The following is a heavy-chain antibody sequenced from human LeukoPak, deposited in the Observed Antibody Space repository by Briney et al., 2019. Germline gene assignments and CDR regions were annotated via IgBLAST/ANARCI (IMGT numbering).Heavy chain of an antibody. CDR1: GFTFSSYG. CDR3: AKVGCSSTSCYEGDDAFDI. Sequence: PGGSLRLSCAASGFTFSSYGMHWVRQAPGKGLEWVAFIRYDGSNKYYADSVKGRFTISRDNSKNTLYLQMNSLRAEDTAVYYCAKVGCSSTSCYEGDDAFDIWGQVTMVTVSS. J-gene: IGHJ3*02. V-gene: IGHV3-30*02. CDR2: IRYDGSNK. D-gene: IGHD2-2*01.